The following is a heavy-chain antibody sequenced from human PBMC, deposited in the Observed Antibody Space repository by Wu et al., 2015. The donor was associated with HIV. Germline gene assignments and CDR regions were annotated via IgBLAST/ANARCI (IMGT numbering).Heavy chain of an antibody. CDR1: GGTFSSYA. D-gene: IGHD6-13*01. CDR3: ARDERIAAALAYYYYGMDV. CDR2: IIPIFGTA. J-gene: IGHJ6*02. V-gene: IGHV1-69*12. Sequence: QVQLVQSGAEVKKPGSSVKVSCKASGGTFSSYAISWVRQAPGQGLEWMGGIIPIFGTANYAQKFQGRVTITADESTSTAYMELSSLRSEDTAVYYCARDERIAAALAYYYYGMDVWGQGTTVTVSS.